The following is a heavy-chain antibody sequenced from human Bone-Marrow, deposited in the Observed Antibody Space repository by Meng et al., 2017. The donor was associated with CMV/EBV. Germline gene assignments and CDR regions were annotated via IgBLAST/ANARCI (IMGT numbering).Heavy chain of an antibody. CDR2: ISYDGSNK. V-gene: IGHV3-30*04. CDR3: AREGAYCSSTSCDNDYYYYGMDV. D-gene: IGHD2-2*02. J-gene: IGHJ6*02. CDR1: GFTFSSYA. Sequence: LSLTCAASGFTFSSYAMHWVRQAPGKGLEWVAVISYDGSNKYYADSVKGRFTISRDNSKNTLYLQMNSLRAEDTAVYYCAREGAYCSSTSCDNDYYYYGMDVWGQGTTVTVSS.